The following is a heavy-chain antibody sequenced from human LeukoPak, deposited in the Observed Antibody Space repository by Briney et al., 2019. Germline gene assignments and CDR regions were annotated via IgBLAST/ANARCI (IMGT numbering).Heavy chain of an antibody. CDR3: ARECGGDCWDAFDI. V-gene: IGHV3-74*01. J-gene: IGHJ3*02. D-gene: IGHD2-21*02. CDR1: GFTFSSYW. CDR2: INSDGSST. Sequence: QTGGSLRLSCAPSGFTFSSYWMHCVSQAPGKGLVWVSRINSDGSSTSYADFVKGRFTISRDNAKNTLYLQMNSLRAEDTAVDYCARECGGDCWDAFDIWGQGTMVSVYS.